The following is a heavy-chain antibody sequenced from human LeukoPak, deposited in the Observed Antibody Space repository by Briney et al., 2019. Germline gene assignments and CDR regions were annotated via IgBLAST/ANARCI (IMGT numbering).Heavy chain of an antibody. J-gene: IGHJ6*03. CDR2: IYSSGST. CDR1: GGSITSNSYS. Sequence: SETLSLTCTVSGGSITSNSYSWGWIRQPPGKGLEWIGYIYSSGSTNYNPSLKSRVTMSVDTSKNQFSLKVSSVTAADTAVYYCARVFDSGSQAYFYYMDVWGKGTTVTISS. D-gene: IGHD3-10*01. V-gene: IGHV4-61*05. CDR3: ARVFDSGSQAYFYYMDV.